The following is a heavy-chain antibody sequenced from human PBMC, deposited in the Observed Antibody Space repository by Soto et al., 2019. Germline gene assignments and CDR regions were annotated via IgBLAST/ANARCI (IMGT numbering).Heavy chain of an antibody. CDR3: ARLTGILSYYMDV. D-gene: IGHD2-15*01. CDR1: GGSISGYY. V-gene: IGHV4-59*08. CDR2: IYDSGST. Sequence: SETLSLTCTVSGGSISGYYGSWIRQPPGKGLEWIGYIYDSGSTNYNPSLKSRVSISGDTSKNRFSLKLSSVTAADTAVYYCARLTGILSYYMDVWGKGTTVTISS. J-gene: IGHJ6*03.